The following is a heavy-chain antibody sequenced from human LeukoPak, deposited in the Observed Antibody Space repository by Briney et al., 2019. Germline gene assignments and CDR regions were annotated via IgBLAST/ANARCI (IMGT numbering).Heavy chain of an antibody. J-gene: IGHJ3*02. CDR2: MYYSGGT. V-gene: IGHV4-39*01. CDR3: ARVVGASYDAFDI. CDR1: GGSISSSSHY. Sequence: SETLSLTCTVSGGSISSSSHYWGWIRQPPGKGLEWIGSMYYSGGTYYNPSLKSRVTISIDTSRNQFSLKLNSVTAADTAVYYCARVVGASYDAFDIWGQGTMVTVSS. D-gene: IGHD1-26*01.